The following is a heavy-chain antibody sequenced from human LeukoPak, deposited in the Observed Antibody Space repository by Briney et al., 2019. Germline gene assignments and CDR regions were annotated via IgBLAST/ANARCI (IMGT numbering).Heavy chain of an antibody. Sequence: SVKVSCKASGGTFSSYAISWVRQAPGQGLEWMGRIIPVFGTANYAQKFQGRVTITTDESMSTAYMELSSLRSEDTAVYYCARTYYYDSSGYYYWGQGTLVTVSS. V-gene: IGHV1-69*05. CDR2: IIPVFGTA. CDR1: GGTFSSYA. CDR3: ARTYYYDSSGYYY. D-gene: IGHD3-22*01. J-gene: IGHJ4*02.